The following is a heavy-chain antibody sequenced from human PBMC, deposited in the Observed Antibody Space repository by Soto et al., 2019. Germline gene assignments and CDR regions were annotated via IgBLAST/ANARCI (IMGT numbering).Heavy chain of an antibody. J-gene: IGHJ4*02. CDR2: IYWNDDK. Sequence: QITLKESGPTLVKPTQTLTLTCTFSGFSLSTSGVGVGWIRQPPGKALEWLALIYWNDDKRYSPSLKSRLTIPKDTSKNQVVLTMTNMDPVDTATYYCAHRLAGRNYVDYWGQGTLVTVSS. V-gene: IGHV2-5*01. CDR1: GFSLSTSGVG. CDR3: AHRLAGRNYVDY.